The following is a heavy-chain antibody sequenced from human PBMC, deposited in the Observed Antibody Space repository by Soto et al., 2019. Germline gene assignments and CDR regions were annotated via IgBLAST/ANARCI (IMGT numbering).Heavy chain of an antibody. CDR1: GYTFTSYG. Sequence: QVQLVQSGTEVKKPGASVKVSCKASGYTFTSYGISWVRQAPGQGLEWMGWISAYNGNTNYAQKFQCRVTMTTDTATSTAYMELRRLRSDDTAVYYCARDRGSSGSYSFDYWGQGTLVTVSS. CDR2: ISAYNGNT. J-gene: IGHJ4*02. V-gene: IGHV1-18*01. CDR3: ARDRGSSGSYSFDY. D-gene: IGHD3-10*01.